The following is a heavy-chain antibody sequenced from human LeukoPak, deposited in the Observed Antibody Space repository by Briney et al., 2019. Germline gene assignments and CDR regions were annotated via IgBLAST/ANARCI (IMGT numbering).Heavy chain of an antibody. CDR2: IYYSGST. D-gene: IGHD5-24*01. Sequence: SETLSLTCTVSGGSISSYYWSWIRQPPGKGLEWIGYIYYSGSTNYNPSLKSRVTISVDTSKNQFSLKLSFVTAADTAVYYCARDTLGDGYNYFDYWGQGTLVTVSS. CDR1: GGSISSYY. V-gene: IGHV4-59*01. J-gene: IGHJ4*02. CDR3: ARDTLGDGYNYFDY.